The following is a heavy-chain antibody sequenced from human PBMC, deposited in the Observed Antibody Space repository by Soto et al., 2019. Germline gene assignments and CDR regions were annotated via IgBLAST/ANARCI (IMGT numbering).Heavy chain of an antibody. CDR3: ARHFWSGYSLYYYGMDV. J-gene: IGHJ6*02. D-gene: IGHD3-3*01. CDR1: GYSFTTDW. Sequence: GESLKISCKASGYSFTTDWIGWVRQMPGKGLEWMGIIYPGDSDTRYSPSFQGQITISADKSISTAYLQWSSLKASDTAMYYCARHFWSGYSLYYYGMDVWGQGTKVTVSS. V-gene: IGHV5-51*01. CDR2: IYPGDSDT.